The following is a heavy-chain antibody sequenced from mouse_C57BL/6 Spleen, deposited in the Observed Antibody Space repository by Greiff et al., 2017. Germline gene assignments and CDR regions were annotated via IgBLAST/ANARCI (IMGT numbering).Heavy chain of an antibody. CDR3: APIYDGYYVDY. D-gene: IGHD2-3*01. CDR1: GYTFTSYG. CDR2: IYPRSGNT. V-gene: IGHV1-81*01. Sequence: VKLVESGAELARPGASVKLSCKASGYTFTSYGISWVKQRTGQGLEWIGEIYPRSGNTYYNEKFKGKATLTADKSSSTAYMELRSLTSEDSAVYFCAPIYDGYYVDYWGQGTTLTVSS. J-gene: IGHJ2*01.